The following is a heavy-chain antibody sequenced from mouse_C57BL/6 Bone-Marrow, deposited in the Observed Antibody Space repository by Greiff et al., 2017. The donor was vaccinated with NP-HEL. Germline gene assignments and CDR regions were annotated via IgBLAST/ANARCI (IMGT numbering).Heavy chain of an antibody. V-gene: IGHV1-26*01. CDR2: INPNNGGT. CDR1: GYTFTDYY. Sequence: EVQLQQSGPELVKPGASVQISCKASGYTFTDYYMNWVKQSHGKSLEWIGDINPNNGGTSYNQKFKGKATLTVDKSSSTAYMELRSLTSEDSAVYYCARGIYYGNYVGYAMDYWGQGTSVTVSS. CDR3: ARGIYYGNYVGYAMDY. D-gene: IGHD2-1*01. J-gene: IGHJ4*01.